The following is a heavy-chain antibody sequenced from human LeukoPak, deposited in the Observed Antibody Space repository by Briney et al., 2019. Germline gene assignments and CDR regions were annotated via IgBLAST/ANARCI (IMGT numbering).Heavy chain of an antibody. V-gene: IGHV4-34*01. CDR2: INHSGST. D-gene: IGHD3-10*01. CDR3: ARAGYGSGVISY. CDR1: GGSFSGYY. J-gene: IGHJ4*02. Sequence: SETLSLTCAVYGGSFSGYYWSWIRQPPGKGLEWIGEINHSGSTNYNPSLKSRVTISVDTSKNQFSLKLSSVTAADTAVYYCARAGYGSGVISYWGQGTLVTVSS.